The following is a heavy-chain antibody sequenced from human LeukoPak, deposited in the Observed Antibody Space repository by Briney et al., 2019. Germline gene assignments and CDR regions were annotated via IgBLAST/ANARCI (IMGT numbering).Heavy chain of an antibody. CDR2: IWYDGSNK. Sequence: PGGSLRLSCAASGFTFSSYGMHWVRQAPGKGLEWVAVIWYDGSNKYYADSVKGRFTISRDNSKNTLYLQMNSLRAEDTAVYYCARSGWDYYDSSGYYCALYYYYMDVWGKGTTVTVSS. J-gene: IGHJ6*03. CDR3: ARSGWDYYDSSGYYCALYYYYMDV. V-gene: IGHV3-33*01. D-gene: IGHD3-22*01. CDR1: GFTFSSYG.